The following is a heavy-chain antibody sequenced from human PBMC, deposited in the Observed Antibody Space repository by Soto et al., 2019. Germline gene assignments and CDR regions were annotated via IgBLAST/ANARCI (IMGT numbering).Heavy chain of an antibody. Sequence: QVQLVESGGGVVQPGRSLRLSCAASGFTFSSYGMHWVRQAPGKGLEWVAVISYDGSNKYYADSVKGRFTISRDNSKNTLYPQMNSLRAEDTAVYYCAKDRQHFDYWGQGTLVTVSS. CDR2: ISYDGSNK. CDR3: AKDRQHFDY. J-gene: IGHJ4*02. CDR1: GFTFSSYG. V-gene: IGHV3-30*18.